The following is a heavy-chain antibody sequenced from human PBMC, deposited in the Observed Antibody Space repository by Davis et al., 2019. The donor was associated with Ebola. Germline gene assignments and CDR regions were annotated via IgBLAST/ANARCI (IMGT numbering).Heavy chain of an antibody. J-gene: IGHJ4*02. Sequence: GGSLRLSCAASGFTFSNYAMHWVRQAPGKGLEWVAVISYDGSNRYYADSVKGRFTISRDNSKNTLYLQMNSLRAEDTAVYYCAKGSDYGDVGHFEYWGQGTQVTVSS. CDR2: ISYDGSNR. D-gene: IGHD4-17*01. CDR1: GFTFSNYA. V-gene: IGHV3-30*04. CDR3: AKGSDYGDVGHFEY.